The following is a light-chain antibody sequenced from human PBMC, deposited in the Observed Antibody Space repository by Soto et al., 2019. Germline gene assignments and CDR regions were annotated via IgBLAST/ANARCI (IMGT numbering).Light chain of an antibody. Sequence: IQLTQSPSSLSASVGDRVTITCRASQGISSYLAWYQQKPGKAPKLLIYAASTLQSGVPSRFSGSGSGTDCTLTLSSLQPEDFATYYCQHLNSYPPLTFGGGTKVEI. V-gene: IGKV1-9*01. CDR3: QHLNSYPPLT. CDR1: QGISSY. CDR2: AAS. J-gene: IGKJ4*01.